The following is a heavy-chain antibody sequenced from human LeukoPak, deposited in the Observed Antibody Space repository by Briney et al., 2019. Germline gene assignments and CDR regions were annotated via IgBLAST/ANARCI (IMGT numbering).Heavy chain of an antibody. CDR1: GFTFSDYT. D-gene: IGHD5-24*01. V-gene: IGHV3-30*02. J-gene: IGHJ4*02. Sequence: PGGSLRLSCAVSGFTFSDYTMNWVRQAPGKGLEWVASIESNGNEKYSSDSLKDRFTISRDNSKNTLYLQLNTVRPEDTAVFYCARGVTSWLHGPYHFDYWGQGILITVSS. CDR2: IESNGNEK. CDR3: ARGVTSWLHGPYHFDY.